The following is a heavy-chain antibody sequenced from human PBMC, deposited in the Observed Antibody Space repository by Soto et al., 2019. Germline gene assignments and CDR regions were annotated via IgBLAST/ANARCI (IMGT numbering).Heavy chain of an antibody. J-gene: IGHJ4*02. Sequence: QVQLVESGGGVVQPGRSLRLSCAASGFTFSSYAMHWVRQAPGKGREWVAVIAYDGSNKYYADSVKGRFTISRDNFKNTLYLQMNSLRAEDTAVYYCARELEQLFTCWGQGTLVTVSS. CDR2: IAYDGSNK. V-gene: IGHV3-30-3*01. D-gene: IGHD6-6*01. CDR1: GFTFSSYA. CDR3: ARELEQLFTC.